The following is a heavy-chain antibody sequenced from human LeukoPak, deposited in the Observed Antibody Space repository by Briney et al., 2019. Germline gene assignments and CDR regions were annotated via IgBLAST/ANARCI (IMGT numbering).Heavy chain of an antibody. J-gene: IGHJ5*02. Sequence: ASVTVSCKVSGYTLTELSMHWVRQAPGKGLEWMGGFDPEDGETIYAQKFQGRVTMTEDTSTDTAYMELSSLRSEDTAVYYCATANGAEFSSSWYTYNWFDPWGQEPWSPSPQ. CDR2: FDPEDGET. V-gene: IGHV1-24*01. CDR1: GYTLTELS. D-gene: IGHD6-13*01. CDR3: ATANGAEFSSSWYTYNWFDP.